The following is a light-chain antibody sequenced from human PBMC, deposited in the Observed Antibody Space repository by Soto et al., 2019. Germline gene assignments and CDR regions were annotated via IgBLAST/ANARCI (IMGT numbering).Light chain of an antibody. Sequence: EIVLTQSPGTLSLSPGERATLSCRASQSVSSSYLAWYQQKPGQAPRLLIYGASSRATGIPDWFSGSGSGKGFTLASDTVKHEDGAVYYCQRYASSTRTCGQGTKVEIK. V-gene: IGKV3-20*01. CDR2: GAS. J-gene: IGKJ1*01. CDR3: QRYASSTRT. CDR1: QSVSSSY.